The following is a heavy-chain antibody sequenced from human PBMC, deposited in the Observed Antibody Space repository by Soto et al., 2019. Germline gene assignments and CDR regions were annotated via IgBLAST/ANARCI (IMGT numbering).Heavy chain of an antibody. CDR3: TTQEIVGATGY. CDR1: GFTFSGSA. D-gene: IGHD1-26*01. CDR2: VRSRANSGAT. V-gene: IGHV3-73*01. Sequence: GGSLRLSCAASGFTFSGSAIHWVRQASGQGLEWIGRVRSRANSGATTYAASVKGRFTISRDDSKNTAYLQMNSLKSEDTAMYYCTTQEIVGATGYWGQGTLVTVSS. J-gene: IGHJ4*02.